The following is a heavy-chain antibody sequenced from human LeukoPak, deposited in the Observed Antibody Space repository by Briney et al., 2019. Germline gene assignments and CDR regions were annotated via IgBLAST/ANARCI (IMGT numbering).Heavy chain of an antibody. D-gene: IGHD1-1*01. V-gene: IGHV3-66*01. Sequence: PGGSLRLTCAASGLTGSSNFMTWVRQAPGKGLEWVSAMYSGGSTFYADSVRGRFNISRDNSKKTMFLQMSSLSVEDAAVYYCASSGTASRGAMDVWGQGTTVTVSS. CDR2: MYSGGST. CDR3: ASSGTASRGAMDV. J-gene: IGHJ6*02. CDR1: GLTGSSNF.